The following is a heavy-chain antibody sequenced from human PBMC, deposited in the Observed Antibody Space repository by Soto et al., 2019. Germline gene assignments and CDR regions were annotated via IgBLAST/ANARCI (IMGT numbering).Heavy chain of an antibody. Sequence: PGESLKISCNGSGHIFSNYWIGWVRQMPGKGLEWMGIIYPGDSDTRYSPSFQGQVTITVDKSINTAYLQWSRLKASDTAIYYCARQRLWGTSGYYHFENWGQGTLVTVSS. CDR2: IYPGDSDT. D-gene: IGHD3-22*01. V-gene: IGHV5-51*01. CDR1: GHIFSNYW. J-gene: IGHJ4*02. CDR3: ARQRLWGTSGYYHFEN.